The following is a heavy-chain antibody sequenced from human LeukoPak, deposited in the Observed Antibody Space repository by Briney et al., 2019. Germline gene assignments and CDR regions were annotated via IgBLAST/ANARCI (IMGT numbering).Heavy chain of an antibody. CDR1: GYTFTSYD. Sequence: ASVKVSCKASGYTFTSYDINWVRQATGQGIEWMGWMNPNSGNTGYAQKFQGRVTMTRNTSISTAYMGLRSLRSEDTAVYYCARSQQLGYYYYDMDVWGKGTTVTISS. D-gene: IGHD6-13*01. CDR3: ARSQQLGYYYYDMDV. J-gene: IGHJ6*03. V-gene: IGHV1-8*01. CDR2: MNPNSGNT.